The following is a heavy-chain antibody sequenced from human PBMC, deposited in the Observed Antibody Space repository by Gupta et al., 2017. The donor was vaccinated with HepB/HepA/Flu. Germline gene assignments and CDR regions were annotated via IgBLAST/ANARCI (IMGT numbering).Heavy chain of an antibody. V-gene: IGHV3-43*02. Sequence: EVKLVESGGGVVQPGGSLSLSCAASGFTFDDYAMHWLSQSPGKGLEWVSLISGDGGSTYYADSVKGRFTISRDNNKNSLYLQMNSLRTEDTALYYCAKALRYFDWLFSGFDYWGHGTLVTVSS. J-gene: IGHJ4*01. CDR3: AKALRYFDWLFSGFDY. CDR2: ISGDGGST. CDR1: GFTFDDYA. D-gene: IGHD3-9*01.